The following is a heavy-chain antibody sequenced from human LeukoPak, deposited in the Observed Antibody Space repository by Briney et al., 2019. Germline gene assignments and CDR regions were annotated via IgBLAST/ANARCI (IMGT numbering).Heavy chain of an antibody. D-gene: IGHD2-21*01. CDR1: GVIFNQYW. CDR3: ARDESGDNDAFDI. CDR2: IDQDGSEK. Sequence: GGSLRLSCAVSGVIFNQYWMSWVRQAPGRGLEWVANIDQDGSEKHYVDSVKGRFTISRDNARNSLYLQMNSLRVEDTAVYYCARDESGDNDAFDIWGQGTMVTVSS. J-gene: IGHJ3*02. V-gene: IGHV3-7*01.